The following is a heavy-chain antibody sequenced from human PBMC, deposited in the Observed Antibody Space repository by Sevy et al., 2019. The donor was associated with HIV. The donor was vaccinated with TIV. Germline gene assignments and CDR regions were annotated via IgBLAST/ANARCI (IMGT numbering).Heavy chain of an antibody. CDR1: GFNFNDYG. D-gene: IGHD6-19*01. CDR3: ARERIAVAGMGYYFDF. CDR2: IWYDGTNK. J-gene: IGHJ4*02. Sequence: GGSLRLSCAASGFNFNDYGIHWVRQAPGKGLEWVAVIWYDGTNKEYKDSVKGRYTISRDNSKNTLYLQMNSLRAEDTAVYYCARERIAVAGMGYYFDFWGQGTLVTVSS. V-gene: IGHV3-33*01.